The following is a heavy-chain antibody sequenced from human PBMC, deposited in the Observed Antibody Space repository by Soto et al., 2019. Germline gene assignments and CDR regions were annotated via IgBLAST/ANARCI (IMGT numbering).Heavy chain of an antibody. CDR3: AKSQGSSGYPYYFDF. V-gene: IGHV3-23*01. Sequence: PGGSLGLSCAASGFTFRNYAMSWVRQAPGAGLEWVSAISGSGGGTFYADSVKGRFTIFRDNSKNTLYLQMHSLRAEDTAVYYCAKSQGSSGYPYYFDFWGQGTPVTVSS. D-gene: IGHD3-22*01. CDR2: ISGSGGGT. CDR1: GFTFRNYA. J-gene: IGHJ4*02.